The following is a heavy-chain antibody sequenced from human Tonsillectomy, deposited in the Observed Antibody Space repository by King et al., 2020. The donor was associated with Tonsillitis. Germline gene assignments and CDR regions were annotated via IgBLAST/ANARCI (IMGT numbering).Heavy chain of an antibody. CDR2: IYYSGST. J-gene: IGHJ3*02. CDR1: GGSISSYY. D-gene: IGHD3-10*01. CDR3: ARIGSSYYGSGITRDAFDI. V-gene: IGHV4-59*01. Sequence: QLQESGPGLVKPSETLSLTCTVSGGSISSYYWSWIRQPPGKGLEWIGYIYYSGSTNYNPSLKSRVTISVDTSKNQFSLKLRSVTAADTAVYYCARIGSSYYGSGITRDAFDIWGQGTMVTVSS.